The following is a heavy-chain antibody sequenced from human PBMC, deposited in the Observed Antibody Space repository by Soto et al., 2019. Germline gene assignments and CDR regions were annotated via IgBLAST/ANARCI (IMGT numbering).Heavy chain of an antibody. V-gene: IGHV4-39*01. Sequence: QLQLQESGPGLVKPSETLSLTCTVSGGSISSSSYYWGWIRQPPGKVLEWIGSIYYSGSTYYNPSLKSRVTISVDTSKNQFALKLSSVTAADTAVYYCARLYSSSWILTAAKAFDYWGQGTLVTVSS. CDR1: GGSISSSSYY. J-gene: IGHJ4*02. CDR3: ARLYSSSWILTAAKAFDY. D-gene: IGHD6-13*01. CDR2: IYYSGST.